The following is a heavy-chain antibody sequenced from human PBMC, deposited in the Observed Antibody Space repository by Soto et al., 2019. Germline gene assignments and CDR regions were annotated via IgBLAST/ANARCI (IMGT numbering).Heavy chain of an antibody. CDR3: AREDGYRGGDAFDI. CDR1: GITVNSNY. D-gene: IGHD5-12*01. J-gene: IGHJ3*02. Sequence: EVQLVESGGGLVQPGGCLRISCAASGITVNSNYMSWVRQAPGKGLEWVSVIYSGGSTYYADSVKGRFTISRDNSKNTLYLQMNSLRAEDTAVYYCAREDGYRGGDAFDIWGQGTMVTVSS. CDR2: IYSGGST. V-gene: IGHV3-66*01.